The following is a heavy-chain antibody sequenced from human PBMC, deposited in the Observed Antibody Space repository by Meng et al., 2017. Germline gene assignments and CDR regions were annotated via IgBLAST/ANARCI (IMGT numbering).Heavy chain of an antibody. J-gene: IGHJ4*02. CDR1: GGSFSGYY. Sequence: QVHGQQWGGGRVKPSETLALTCAGYGGSFSGYYWGWIRQPPGKGLEWIGEINHSGSTNYNPSLKSRGTISVDTSKNQFSLKLSSVTAADTAVYYCARGPLVHQYFDYWGQGTLVTVSS. CDR3: ARGPLVHQYFDY. V-gene: IGHV4-34*01. D-gene: IGHD6-13*01. CDR2: INHSGST.